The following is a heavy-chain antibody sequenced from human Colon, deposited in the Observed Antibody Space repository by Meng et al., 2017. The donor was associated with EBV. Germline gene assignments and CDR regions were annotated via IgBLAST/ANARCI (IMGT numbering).Heavy chain of an antibody. CDR3: VISSHN. CDR2: IYYSGST. D-gene: IGHD3-3*02. Sequence: ASGPGRVEPSGPLVPTCAIRCGSKPYAWSLRGMVRTTPREGPGVNGSIYYSGSTNYNPSPKSRIYMSVDMSKTQFSLKVNSVTAADTAIYYCVISSHNWGQGTLVTVSS. V-gene: IGHV4-39*07. J-gene: IGHJ4*02. CDR1: CGSKPYAWSL.